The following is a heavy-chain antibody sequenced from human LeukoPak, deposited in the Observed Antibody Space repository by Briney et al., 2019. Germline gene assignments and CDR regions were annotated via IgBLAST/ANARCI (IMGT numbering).Heavy chain of an antibody. CDR3: AREVCSGGSCYSDNFDY. J-gene: IGHJ4*02. Sequence: SQTLSLTCAISGDSVSSNSAAWNWIRQSPSRGLEWLGRTYYRSKWYNDYAVSVKSRITINPDTSKNQFSLQLNSVTPEDTAVYYCAREVCSGGSCYSDNFDYWGQGTLVTVSS. CDR1: GDSVSSNSAA. CDR2: TYYRSKWYN. V-gene: IGHV6-1*01. D-gene: IGHD2-15*01.